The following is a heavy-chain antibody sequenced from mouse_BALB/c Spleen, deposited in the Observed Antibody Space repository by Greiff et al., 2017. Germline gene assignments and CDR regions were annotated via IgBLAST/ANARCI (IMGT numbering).Heavy chain of an antibody. Sequence: EVMLVESGPSLVKPSQTLSLTCSVTGDSITSGYWNWIRKFPGNKLEYMGYISYSGSTYYNPSLKSRISITRDTSKNQYYLQLNSVTTEDTATYYCARNYGSSYYFDYWGQGTTLTVSS. CDR2: ISYSGST. CDR3: ARNYGSSYYFDY. V-gene: IGHV3-8*02. CDR1: GDSITSGY. J-gene: IGHJ2*01. D-gene: IGHD1-1*01.